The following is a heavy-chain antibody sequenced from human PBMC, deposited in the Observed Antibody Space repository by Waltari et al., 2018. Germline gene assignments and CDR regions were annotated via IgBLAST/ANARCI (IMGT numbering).Heavy chain of an antibody. J-gene: IGHJ4*02. V-gene: IGHV4-34*02. CDR1: GRTFPTYY. CDR3: ARSNDPKTFDY. D-gene: IGHD3-16*01. CDR2: INHIGNT. Sequence: QVPLQQWGAGPLKSSETLSLTCAVYGRTFPTYYWTWLRQPPGKGLQLIGEINHIGNTNYNPSLKIRLTISVDMSKSQFSLKLNSVTAADTAVYFCARSNDPKTFDYWGQGALITVSS.